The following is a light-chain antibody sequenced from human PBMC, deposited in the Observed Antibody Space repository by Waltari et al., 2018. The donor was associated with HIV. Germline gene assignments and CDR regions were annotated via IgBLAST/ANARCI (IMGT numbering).Light chain of an antibody. Sequence: SYELTQPPSVSVSPGQTARITCSGDALPKQYAYWYHQKPGQAPVLVIYKDTERPSGIPERFAGSSSGTTVTLPISGVQAEDEADYYCQSADSSGTWVFGGGTKLTVL. CDR1: ALPKQY. CDR2: KDT. V-gene: IGLV3-25*03. CDR3: QSADSSGTWV. J-gene: IGLJ3*02.